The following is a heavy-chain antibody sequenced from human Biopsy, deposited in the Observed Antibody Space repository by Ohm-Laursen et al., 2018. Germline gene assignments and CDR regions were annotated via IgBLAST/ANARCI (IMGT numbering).Heavy chain of an antibody. CDR3: ARGSNDFGGLYFPR. Sequence: TLSLTYTVSGGSFTGHYWTWIRQPPGKGLEWIGHISHTGYTSYKSSLKSRVTISVDTSRNHFSLRLSSLTAADTAVYYCARGSNDFGGLYFPRWGQGTLVTVSS. D-gene: IGHD4-23*01. CDR2: ISHTGYT. CDR1: GGSFTGHY. J-gene: IGHJ4*02. V-gene: IGHV4-59*11.